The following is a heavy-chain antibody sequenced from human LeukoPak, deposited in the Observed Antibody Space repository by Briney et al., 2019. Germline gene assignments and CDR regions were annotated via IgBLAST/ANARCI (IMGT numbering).Heavy chain of an antibody. CDR3: VRSDWFDP. V-gene: IGHV3-7*01. CDR2: IKQDGSEK. CDR1: GFTFSSYG. Sequence: GGTLRLSCAASGFTFSSYGMSWVRQAPGKGLEWVANIKQDGSEKYYVDSVKGRFTISRDNAKNTLYLQMNSLRAEDTAVYYCVRSDWFDPWGQGTLVTVSS. J-gene: IGHJ5*02.